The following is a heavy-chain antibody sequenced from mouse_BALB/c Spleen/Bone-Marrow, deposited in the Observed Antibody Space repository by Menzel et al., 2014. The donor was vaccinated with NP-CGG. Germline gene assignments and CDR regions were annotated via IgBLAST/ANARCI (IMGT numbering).Heavy chain of an antibody. Sequence: LKESGSELVRPGASVKLSCKASGYTFTSYWMHWVTQRPGQGLEWIGNIYPGSGSTNYDEKFKTKATLTVDTSSSTAYMQLSSLTSEDSAVYYCTRSPITTVVAETMDYWGQGTSVTVSS. J-gene: IGHJ4*01. V-gene: IGHV1S22*01. D-gene: IGHD1-1*01. CDR2: IYPGSGST. CDR1: GYTFTSYW. CDR3: TRSPITTVVAETMDY.